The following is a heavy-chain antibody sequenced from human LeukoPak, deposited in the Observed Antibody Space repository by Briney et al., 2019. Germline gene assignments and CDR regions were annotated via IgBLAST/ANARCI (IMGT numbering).Heavy chain of an antibody. D-gene: IGHD4-23*01. CDR1: AYTFTGYY. CDR3: ARDGHGGNAFDY. J-gene: IGHJ4*02. CDR2: INASSGGN. Sequence: ASVKVSCKAPAYTFTGYYMHRVRHPPGQGLGWMGWINASSGGNDYAQKFQDRVTMTRDASISTAYMELSRLTSDDTAVYYCARDGHGGNAFDYWGQGTLVTVSS. V-gene: IGHV1-2*02.